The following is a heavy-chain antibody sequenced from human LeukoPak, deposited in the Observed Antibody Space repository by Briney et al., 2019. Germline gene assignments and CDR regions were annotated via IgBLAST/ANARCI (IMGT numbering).Heavy chain of an antibody. V-gene: IGHV4-39*07. Sequence: PSETLSLTCTVSGGSISSSRYYWGWWRQPPGKGLEWIGRIYYSGSTYYNPHLKSRVTISVDTSKNEFSLKLSSVTAADTAVYYCAREGGGYNSKLDYWGQGTLVTVSS. CDR3: AREGGGYNSKLDY. J-gene: IGHJ4*02. CDR2: IYYSGST. D-gene: IGHD5-24*01. CDR1: GGSISSSRYY.